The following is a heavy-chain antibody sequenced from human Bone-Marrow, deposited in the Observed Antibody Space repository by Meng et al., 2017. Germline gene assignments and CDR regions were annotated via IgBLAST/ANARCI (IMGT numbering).Heavy chain of an antibody. J-gene: IGHJ5*02. Sequence: QVQLQASGPGLVKPSGTLSLTCAVSGASISSSHWWGWVRQPPGKGLEWIGEIYHDGSTNYTPSLKSRVTISVDKSKNQFSLKLSSVTAADTAVYYCAREVSPYYYGSGSENWFDPWGQGTLVTVSS. CDR3: AREVSPYYYGSGSENWFDP. D-gene: IGHD3-10*01. V-gene: IGHV4-4*02. CDR1: GASISSSHW. CDR2: IYHDGST.